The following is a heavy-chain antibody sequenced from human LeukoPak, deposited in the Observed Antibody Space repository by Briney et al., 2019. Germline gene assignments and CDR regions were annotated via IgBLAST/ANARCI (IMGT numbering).Heavy chain of an antibody. D-gene: IGHD5/OR15-5a*01. J-gene: IGHJ4*02. CDR2: IYTSGST. CDR1: GGSFSSNNYY. Sequence: SETLSLTCTVSGGSFSSNNYYWGWIRQPPGKGLEWIGNIYTSGSTYYSPSLKSRVIISLDTSENQFSLTLSSVTAADTAVYYCAKGNPFYDYWGQGTLVTVSS. CDR3: AKGNPFYDY. V-gene: IGHV4-39*07.